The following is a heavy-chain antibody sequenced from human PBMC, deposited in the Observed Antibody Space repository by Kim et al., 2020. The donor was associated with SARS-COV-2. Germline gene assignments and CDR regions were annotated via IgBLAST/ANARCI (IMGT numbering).Heavy chain of an antibody. J-gene: IGHJ2*01. CDR2: INHSGST. V-gene: IGHV4-34*01. CDR3: ASRGLYDILTGYSVNHWYFDL. Sequence: SETLSLTCAVYGGSFSGYYWSWIRQPPGKGLEWIGEINHSGSTNYNPSLKSRVTISVDTSKNQFSLKLSSVTAADTAVYYCASRGLYDILTGYSVNHWYFDLCGRGTLVTVSS. CDR1: GGSFSGYY. D-gene: IGHD3-9*01.